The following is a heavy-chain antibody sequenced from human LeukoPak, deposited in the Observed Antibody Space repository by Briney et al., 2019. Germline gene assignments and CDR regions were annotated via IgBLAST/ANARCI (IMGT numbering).Heavy chain of an antibody. D-gene: IGHD6-13*01. CDR1: GYTFTSYP. CDR2: INTNTGNP. CDR3: AREKSSSWYSDSYPDDY. V-gene: IGHV7-4-1*02. J-gene: IGHJ4*02. Sequence: ASVKVSCKPSGYTFTSYPLNWVRQAPGQGLEWMGWINTNTGNPTYAQGFTGRFVFSSDTSVTSAYLQTSSLKAEDTAVYYCAREKSSSWYSDSYPDDYWGQGTLVTVPS.